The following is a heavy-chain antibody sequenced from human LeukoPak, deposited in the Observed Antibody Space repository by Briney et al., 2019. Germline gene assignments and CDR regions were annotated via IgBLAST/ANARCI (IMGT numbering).Heavy chain of an antibody. V-gene: IGHV3-9*01. Sequence: GRSLRLSCAASGFAFDDYAMHWVRQAPGKGLEWVSGITWNSGTIGYADPVKDRFTISRDNAKNSLYLQMNSLRAEDTAVYYCARDLYGTYGMDVWGQGTTVTVSS. CDR3: ARDLYGTYGMDV. CDR1: GFAFDDYA. D-gene: IGHD3-16*01. CDR2: ITWNSGTI. J-gene: IGHJ6*02.